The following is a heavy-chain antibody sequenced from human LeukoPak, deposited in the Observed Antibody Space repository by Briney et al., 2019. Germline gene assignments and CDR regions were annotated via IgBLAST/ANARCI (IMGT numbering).Heavy chain of an antibody. CDR1: GFTFSSYA. J-gene: IGHJ4*02. CDR3: ARFKQRAIVVVVAATRGLVY. D-gene: IGHD2-15*01. CDR2: ISGSGGST. V-gene: IGHV3-23*01. Sequence: GGSLRLSCAASGFTFSSYAMSWVRQAPGKGLEWVSAISGSGGSTYYADSVKGRFTISRDNSKNTLYLQMNSLRAEDTAVYYCARFKQRAIVVVVAATRGLVYWGQGTLVTVSS.